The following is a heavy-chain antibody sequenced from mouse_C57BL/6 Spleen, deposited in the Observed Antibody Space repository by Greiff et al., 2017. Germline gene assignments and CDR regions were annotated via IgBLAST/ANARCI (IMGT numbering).Heavy chain of an antibody. CDR3: ARTYGFYYFDY. J-gene: IGHJ2*01. CDR2: IYPGSGST. D-gene: IGHD1-1*01. Sequence: QVQLKQPGAELVKPGASVKMSCKASGYTFTSYWITWVKQRPGQGLEWIGDIYPGSGSTNYNEKFKSKATLTVDTSSSKAYMQLSSLTSDDAAVYYCARTYGFYYFDYWGQGTTRTVSS. CDR1: GYTFTSYW. V-gene: IGHV1-55*01.